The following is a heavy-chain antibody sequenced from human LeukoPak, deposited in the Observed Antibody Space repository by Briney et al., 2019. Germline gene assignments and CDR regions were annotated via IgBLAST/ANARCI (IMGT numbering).Heavy chain of an antibody. Sequence: GGSLRLSCAASGFTFSSYGMHWVRQAPGKGLEWVAFIRSDGSNKYYADSVKGRFTISRDNSKNTLYLQMNSLSAEDTAVYYCTKGGAVSSKSITLVRGTRRYYYYMDVWGKGTTVTISS. J-gene: IGHJ6*03. CDR2: IRSDGSNK. CDR1: GFTFSSYG. V-gene: IGHV3-30*02. CDR3: TKGGAVSSKSITLVRGTRRYYYYMDV. D-gene: IGHD3-10*01.